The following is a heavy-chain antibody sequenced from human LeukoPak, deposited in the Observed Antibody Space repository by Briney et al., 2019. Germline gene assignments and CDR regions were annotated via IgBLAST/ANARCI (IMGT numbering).Heavy chain of an antibody. Sequence: GGSLRLSCAASGFTFSSYAMSWVRQAPGKGLEWVSAISGSGGSTYYADSMKGRFTISRDNPKNTLYLQMNSLRAEDTAVYYCANSLWDASDYWGQGTLVTVSS. CDR3: ANSLWDASDY. CDR2: ISGSGGST. V-gene: IGHV3-23*01. D-gene: IGHD1-26*01. CDR1: GFTFSSYA. J-gene: IGHJ4*02.